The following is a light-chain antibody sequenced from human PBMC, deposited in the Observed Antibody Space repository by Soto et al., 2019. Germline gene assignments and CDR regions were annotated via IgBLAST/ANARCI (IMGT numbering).Light chain of an antibody. Sequence: QSVLTQPASVSGAPRQSVNISCSGNNSNIGSNAVHWYQQLPGKAPKLLMYYNDMLPSGVSDRFSGSKSGTSASLAISGLQSEDEGDYYCATWDDRLTAWVFGGGTQLTVL. CDR3: ATWDDRLTAWV. J-gene: IGLJ7*01. CDR1: NSNIGSNA. V-gene: IGLV1-36*01. CDR2: YND.